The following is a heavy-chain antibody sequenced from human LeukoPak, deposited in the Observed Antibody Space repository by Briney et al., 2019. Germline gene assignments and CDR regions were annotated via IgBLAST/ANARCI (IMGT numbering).Heavy chain of an antibody. V-gene: IGHV3-7*01. CDR2: IKQDGSEK. D-gene: IGHD1-26*01. CDR3: ARMREAVGANFDY. J-gene: IGHJ4*02. Sequence: GGSLRLSCAASGFTFSSYWMSWVRQAPGEGLEWVANIKQDGSEKYYVDAVKGRFTISRDNAKNSLYLQMNSLRAEDTAVYYCARMREAVGANFDYWGQGTLVTVSS. CDR1: GFTFSSYW.